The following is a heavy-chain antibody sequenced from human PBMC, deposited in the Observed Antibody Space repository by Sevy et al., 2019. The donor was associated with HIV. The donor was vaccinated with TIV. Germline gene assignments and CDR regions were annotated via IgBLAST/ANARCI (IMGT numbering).Heavy chain of an antibody. CDR3: ARDKVGTGYHFDN. J-gene: IGHJ4*02. CDR1: GFIFSSYS. Sequence: GGSLRLSCAGSGFIFSSYSMNWVRQAPGKGLEWVSYISGSVSIIHYADSVKGRFTISRDSAKNSLYLHMNSLRDEDTAVYYCARDKVGTGYHFDNWGQGTLVTVSS. CDR2: ISGSVSII. V-gene: IGHV3-48*02. D-gene: IGHD2-21*02.